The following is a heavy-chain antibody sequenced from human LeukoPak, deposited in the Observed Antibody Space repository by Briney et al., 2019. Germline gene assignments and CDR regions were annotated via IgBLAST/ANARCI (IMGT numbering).Heavy chain of an antibody. CDR2: IIPIFGTA. D-gene: IGHD6-13*01. Sequence: ASVKVSCKASGGTFSSYAISWVRQAPGQGLEWMGGIIPIFGTANYAQKFQGRVTITADESTSTAYMELRSLRSDDTAVYYCARRYYSSLSDYWGQGTLVTVSS. CDR1: GGTFSSYA. J-gene: IGHJ4*02. V-gene: IGHV1-69*13. CDR3: ARRYYSSLSDY.